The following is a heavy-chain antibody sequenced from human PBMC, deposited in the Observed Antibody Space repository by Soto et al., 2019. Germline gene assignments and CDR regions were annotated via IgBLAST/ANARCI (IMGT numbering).Heavy chain of an antibody. J-gene: IGHJ5*02. Sequence: GASVKVSCKASGGTFSSYAISWVRQAPGQGLEWMGGIIPIFGTANYAQKFQGRVTITADESTSTAYMELSSLRSEDTAVYYCARRITGTTGWFDPWGQGTLVTVYS. CDR1: GGTFSSYA. D-gene: IGHD1-7*01. CDR2: IIPIFGTA. CDR3: ARRITGTTGWFDP. V-gene: IGHV1-69*13.